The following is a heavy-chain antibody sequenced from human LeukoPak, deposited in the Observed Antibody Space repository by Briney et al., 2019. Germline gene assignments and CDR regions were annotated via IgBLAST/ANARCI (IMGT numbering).Heavy chain of an antibody. J-gene: IGHJ4*02. D-gene: IGHD2-2*01. CDR1: GGTFSSYA. CDR3: ARAPRGGYCCSTSCHLFDY. CDR2: IIPIFGTA. Sequence: SVKVSCKASGGTFSSYAISWVRQAPGQGLEWMGGIIPIFGTANYAQKFQGRVTITADKSTSTTYMELSSLRSEDTAVYYCARAPRGGYCCSTSCHLFDYWGQGTLVTVSS. V-gene: IGHV1-69*06.